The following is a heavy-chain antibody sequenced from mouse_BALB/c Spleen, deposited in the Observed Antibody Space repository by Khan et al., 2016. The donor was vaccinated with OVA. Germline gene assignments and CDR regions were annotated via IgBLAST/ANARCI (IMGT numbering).Heavy chain of an antibody. Sequence: EVQLQESGPGLVKPSQSLSLTCTVTGYSITSDYAWNWIRQFPGNKLEWMGYISNSGSTTYNPSLKSRISITRDTSKNQFFLQLKSVTTEDTDKYYCARVDYDYACFTYWGQGTLVTVSA. CDR3: ARVDYDYACFTY. CDR2: ISNSGST. V-gene: IGHV3-2*02. D-gene: IGHD2-4*01. J-gene: IGHJ3*01. CDR1: GYSITSDYA.